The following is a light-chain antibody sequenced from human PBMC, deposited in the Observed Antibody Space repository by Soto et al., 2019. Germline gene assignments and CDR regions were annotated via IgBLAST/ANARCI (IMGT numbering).Light chain of an antibody. J-gene: IGLJ2*01. Sequence: QSVLTQPPSVSGAPGQRVTISCTGTSSNIGARYDVHWYQQLPGTAPKLLIYGNNYRPSGVPDRFSGSRSDTSASLAITGLKAEDEADYYCQSYDPSLSGMLFGGGTKVTVL. V-gene: IGLV1-40*01. CDR3: QSYDPSLSGML. CDR1: SSNIGARYD. CDR2: GNN.